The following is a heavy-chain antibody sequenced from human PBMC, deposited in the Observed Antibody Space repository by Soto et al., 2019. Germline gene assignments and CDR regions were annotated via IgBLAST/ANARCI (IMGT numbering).Heavy chain of an antibody. CDR1: GDSISNLDYF. CDR3: ARVWSCLTGRCFPNWFDS. J-gene: IGHJ5*01. D-gene: IGHD7-27*01. Sequence: SETLSLTCSVSGDSISNLDYFWAWIRQPPGQALEYIGYIYKSATTYYNPSFESRFAISVDTSKSQFSLNVTSVTAADTAVYFCARVWSCLTGRCFPNWFDSWGQGALVTVSS. V-gene: IGHV4-30-4*01. CDR2: IYKSATT.